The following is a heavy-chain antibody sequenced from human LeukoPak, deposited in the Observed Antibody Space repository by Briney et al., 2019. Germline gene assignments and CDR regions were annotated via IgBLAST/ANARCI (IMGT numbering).Heavy chain of an antibody. Sequence: RPSETLSLTCTVTGGSISSGGYYWSWIRQHPGKGLEWIGYIYYSGSTYYNPSLKSRVTISVDTSKNQFSLKLSSVTAADTAVYYCARYCSGGSCYTGVDYWGQGTLVTVSS. CDR1: GGSISSGGYY. V-gene: IGHV4-31*03. D-gene: IGHD2-15*01. CDR2: IYYSGST. J-gene: IGHJ4*02. CDR3: ARYCSGGSCYTGVDY.